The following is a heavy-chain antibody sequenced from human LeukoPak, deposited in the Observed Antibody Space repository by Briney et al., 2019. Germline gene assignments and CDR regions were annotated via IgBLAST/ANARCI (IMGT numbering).Heavy chain of an antibody. J-gene: IGHJ3*02. CDR3: ARQGGEQAFDI. V-gene: IGHV5-51*01. Sequence: GESLKISCQGSGYSFTSYWIGWVRQMPGKGLEWMAIIYPGNSDTRYSPSLQGQVTIPADKSISTAYLQWSSLKASDTAMYYCARQGGEQAFDIWGQGTMVTVSS. CDR1: GYSFTSYW. CDR2: IYPGNSDT. D-gene: IGHD3-16*01.